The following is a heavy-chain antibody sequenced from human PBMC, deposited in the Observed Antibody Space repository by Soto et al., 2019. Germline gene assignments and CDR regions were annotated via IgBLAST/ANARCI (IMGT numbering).Heavy chain of an antibody. Sequence: ASVKVSCKASGLTFSSSAVHWVRQAPGQGLEWMGIINPSGGSTSYAQKFQGRVTMTRDTSTSTVYMELSSLRSEDTAVYYCGRGIAAAGRDNYYYYSGMAVWGQGTTVTVSS. D-gene: IGHD6-13*01. CDR1: GLTFSSSA. CDR2: INPSGGST. J-gene: IGHJ6*02. CDR3: GRGIAAAGRDNYYYYSGMAV. V-gene: IGHV1-46*01.